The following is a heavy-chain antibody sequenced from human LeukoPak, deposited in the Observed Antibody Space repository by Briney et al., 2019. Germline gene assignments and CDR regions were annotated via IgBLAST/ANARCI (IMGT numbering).Heavy chain of an antibody. Sequence: ASVKVSCKASGFTFTSSAVQWVRQARGQRLEWIGWIVVGSGNTNYAQKLQGRVTMTTDTSTSTAYMELRSLRSDDTAVYYCARDQGVGATTQFDYWGQGTLVTVSS. CDR2: IVVGSGNT. D-gene: IGHD1-26*01. CDR3: ARDQGVGATTQFDY. V-gene: IGHV1-58*01. J-gene: IGHJ4*02. CDR1: GFTFTSSA.